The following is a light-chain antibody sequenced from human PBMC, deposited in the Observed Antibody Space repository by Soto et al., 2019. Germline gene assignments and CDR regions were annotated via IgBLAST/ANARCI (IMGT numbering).Light chain of an antibody. CDR3: CSFAGSYTCLG. CDR1: SSDVGDYNY. CDR2: DVS. Sequence: QSALTQPRSVSGSPGQSVTISCTGTSSDVGDYNYVSWYQQYPGKAPKLVIYDVSKRPSGVPDRFSGSKSGNTASLTISGLQAEDEADFYFCSFAGSYTCLGFGGGTKLTL. J-gene: IGLJ3*02. V-gene: IGLV2-11*01.